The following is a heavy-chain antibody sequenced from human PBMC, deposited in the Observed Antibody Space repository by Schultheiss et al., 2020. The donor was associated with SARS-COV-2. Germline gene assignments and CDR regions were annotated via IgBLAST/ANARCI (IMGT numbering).Heavy chain of an antibody. J-gene: IGHJ4*02. CDR1: GFTFSSYA. Sequence: GESLKISCAASGFTFSSYAMHWVRQAPGKGLEWVAVISYDGSNKYYADSVKGRFTISRDKSKNTVYLQMNGLRVEDTAIYYCAKDLSSGWSSDCIDHWGPGTLVTVSS. D-gene: IGHD6-19*01. V-gene: IGHV3-30*01. CDR2: ISYDGSNK. CDR3: AKDLSSGWSSDCIDH.